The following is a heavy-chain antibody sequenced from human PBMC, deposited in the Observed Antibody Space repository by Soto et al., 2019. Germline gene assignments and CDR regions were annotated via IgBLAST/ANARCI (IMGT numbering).Heavy chain of an antibody. CDR3: AKTGSSGWSWDR. Sequence: GGSLRVSCAASGFTLSFYSMNWVRQAPGKGLEWVSYISSSSGTIYHADFVKGRFTISRDDAKNSLYLQMNSLRAEDTAVYYCAKTGSSGWSWDRWGQGTLVTVSS. J-gene: IGHJ4*02. CDR2: ISSSSGTI. D-gene: IGHD6-19*01. CDR1: GFTLSFYS. V-gene: IGHV3-48*01.